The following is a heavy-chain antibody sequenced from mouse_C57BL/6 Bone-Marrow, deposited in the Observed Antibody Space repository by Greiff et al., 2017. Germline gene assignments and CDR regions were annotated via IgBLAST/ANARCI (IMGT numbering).Heavy chain of an antibody. J-gene: IGHJ1*03. CDR1: GFTFSDYG. V-gene: IGHV5-17*01. Sequence: EVKLVESGGGLVKPGGSLKLSCAASGFTFSDYGMHWVRQAPEKGLEWVAYISSGSSTIYYADTVKGRFTISRDNAKNTLFLQMTSLRSEDTAMYYCARFGSSYWYFDVWGTGTTVTVSS. D-gene: IGHD1-1*01. CDR3: ARFGSSYWYFDV. CDR2: ISSGSSTI.